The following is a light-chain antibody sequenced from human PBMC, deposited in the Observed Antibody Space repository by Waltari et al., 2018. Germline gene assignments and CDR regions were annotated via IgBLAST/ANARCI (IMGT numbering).Light chain of an antibody. CDR2: WSS. J-gene: IGKJ1*01. V-gene: IGKV4-1*01. CDR3: QQYYAVPPT. CDR1: QTVSYSSNNKNY. Sequence: DIVMTQSPDSLAVSLGERVPITCKSDQTVSYSSNNKNYLAWYRQKPGQPHQLLISWSSTLEFGVPDRFSGSGSGTDFTLTISSLQAEDAAVYYCQQYYAVPPTFGPGTKVEIK.